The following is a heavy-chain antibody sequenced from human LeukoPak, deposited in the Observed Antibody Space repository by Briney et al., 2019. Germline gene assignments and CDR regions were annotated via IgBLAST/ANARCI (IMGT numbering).Heavy chain of an antibody. CDR3: ATLANSSGGSKFEF. CDR1: GFTFSSYA. V-gene: IGHV3-30-3*01. CDR2: ISYDGSNK. D-gene: IGHD6-25*01. J-gene: IGHJ4*02. Sequence: PGGSLRLSCAASGFTFSSYAMHWVRQAPGKGLGWVAVISYDGSNKYYADSVKGRFTISRDNSKNTLYLQMNSLRAEDTAVYYCATLANSSGGSKFEFWGQGIVVTVSS.